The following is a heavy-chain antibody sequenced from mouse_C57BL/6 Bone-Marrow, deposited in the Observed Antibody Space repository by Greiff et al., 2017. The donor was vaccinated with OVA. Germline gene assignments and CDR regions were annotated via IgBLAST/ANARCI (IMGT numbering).Heavy chain of an antibody. CDR3: ARHAMDY. Sequence: VKLQQSGAELVRPGTSVKVSCKASGYAFTNYLIEWVKQRPGQGLEWIGVINPGSGGTNYNEKFKGKATLTADKSSSTAYMQLSSLTSEDSAVYFCARHAMDYWGQGTSVTVSS. CDR2: INPGSGGT. V-gene: IGHV1-54*01. CDR1: GYAFTNYL. J-gene: IGHJ4*01.